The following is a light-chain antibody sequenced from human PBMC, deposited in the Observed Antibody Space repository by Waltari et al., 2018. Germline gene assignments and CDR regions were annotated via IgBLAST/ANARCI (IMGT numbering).Light chain of an antibody. CDR3: SSYTSTNTLL. CDR2: DVS. Sequence: QSALTQPASVSGSPGQSVTISCTGTSSDIGYYDYVSWYQQHPDKAPKLIIYDVSKRPSGVSDRFSGSKSGNTASLTISGLQAEYEADYYCSSYTSTNTLLFGGGTKLTVL. CDR1: SSDIGYYDY. V-gene: IGLV2-8*01. J-gene: IGLJ2*01.